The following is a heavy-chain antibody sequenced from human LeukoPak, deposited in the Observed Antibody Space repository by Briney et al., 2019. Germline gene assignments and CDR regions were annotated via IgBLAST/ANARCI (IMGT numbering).Heavy chain of an antibody. D-gene: IGHD6-19*01. CDR1: GFTFSSYA. V-gene: IGHV3-23*01. CDR2: ISGSGGST. Sequence: GGSLRLSCAASGFTFSSYAMSWVRQAPGKGLEWVSAISGSGGSTYYADSVKGRFAISRDNSKNTLYLQMNSLRAEDTAVYYCASKVLIAVAGPERGAQLIDYWGQGTLVTVSS. CDR3: ASKVLIAVAGPERGAQLIDY. J-gene: IGHJ4*02.